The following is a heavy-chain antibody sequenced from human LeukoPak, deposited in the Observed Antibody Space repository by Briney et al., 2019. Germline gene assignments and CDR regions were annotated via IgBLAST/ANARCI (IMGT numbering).Heavy chain of an antibody. V-gene: IGHV1-24*01. CDR2: FDPEDGET. D-gene: IGHD1-26*01. CDR3: ATAPAWEPDAFDI. CDR1: GYTLTELS. J-gene: IGHJ3*02. Sequence: GASVKVSCKVSGYTLTELSMHWVRQAPGKGLEWMGGFDPEDGETFYAQKFQGRVTMTEDTSTDTAYMELSSLRSEDTAVYYCATAPAWEPDAFDIWGQGTMVTVSS.